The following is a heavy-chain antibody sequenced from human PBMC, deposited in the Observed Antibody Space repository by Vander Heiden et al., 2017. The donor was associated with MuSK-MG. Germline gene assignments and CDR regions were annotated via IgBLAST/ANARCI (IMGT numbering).Heavy chain of an antibody. V-gene: IGHV3-33*01. CDR2: IWYDGSNK. CDR3: ARDHDYGDYDAFDI. J-gene: IGHJ3*02. CDR1: GFTFSSYG. Sequence: QVQLVESGGGVVQPGRSLRPSCAASGFTFSSYGMHWVRQAPGKGLEWVAVIWYDGSNKYYADSVKGRFTISRDNSKNTLYLQMNSLRAEDTAVYYCARDHDYGDYDAFDIWGQGTMVTVSS. D-gene: IGHD4-17*01.